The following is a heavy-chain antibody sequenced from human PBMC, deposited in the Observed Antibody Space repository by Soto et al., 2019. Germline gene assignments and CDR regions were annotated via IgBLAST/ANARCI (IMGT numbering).Heavy chain of an antibody. Sequence: PGGSLRLSCAASGFTVSSNYMSWVRQAPGKGLEWVSFIYAGGSTYYADSVKGRFTISRDNSKNTVFLQMNSLRAEDTAVYFCARSRYYYDSGGPGYFDYWGQGTLVTVSS. D-gene: IGHD3-22*01. CDR3: ARSRYYYDSGGPGYFDY. CDR1: GFTVSSNY. CDR2: IYAGGST. V-gene: IGHV3-66*01. J-gene: IGHJ4*02.